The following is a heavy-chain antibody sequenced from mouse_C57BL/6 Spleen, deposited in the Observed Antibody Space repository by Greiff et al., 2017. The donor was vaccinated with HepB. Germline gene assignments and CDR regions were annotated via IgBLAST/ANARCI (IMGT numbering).Heavy chain of an antibody. D-gene: IGHD2-2*01. CDR2: INPSNGGT. J-gene: IGHJ2*01. CDR3: ARSGRLRPGNYFDY. CDR1: GYTFTSYW. V-gene: IGHV1-53*01. Sequence: QVQLQQPGTELVKPGASVKLSCKASGYTFTSYWMHWVKQRPGQGLEWIGNINPSNGGTNYNEKFKSKATLTVDKSSSTAYMPLSSLTSEDSAVYYCARSGRLRPGNYFDYWGQGTTLTVSS.